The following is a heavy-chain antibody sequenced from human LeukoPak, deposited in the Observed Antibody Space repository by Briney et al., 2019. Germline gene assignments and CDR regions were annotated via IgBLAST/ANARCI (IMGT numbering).Heavy chain of an antibody. V-gene: IGHV4-34*01. CDR2: INHSGST. CDR1: GGSFSGYY. Sequence: PSETLSLTCAVYGGSFSGYYWSWIRQPPEKGLEWIGEINHSGSTNYNPSLKSRVTISVDTSKNQFSLKLSSVTAADTAVYYCARVNYDILTGYLNPSDELDYWGQGTLVTVSS. J-gene: IGHJ4*02. D-gene: IGHD3-9*01. CDR3: ARVNYDILTGYLNPSDELDY.